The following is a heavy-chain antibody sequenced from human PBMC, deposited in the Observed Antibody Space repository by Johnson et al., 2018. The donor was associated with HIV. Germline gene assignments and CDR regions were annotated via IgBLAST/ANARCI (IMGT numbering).Heavy chain of an antibody. J-gene: IGHJ3*02. D-gene: IGHD6-19*01. V-gene: IGHV3-30*02. Sequence: QVQLVESGGGVVQPGGSLRLSCAESGFTFSSYGMHWVRQAPGKGLEWVAFIRYDGSNKYYADSVKGRFTISRDTLKNTLYLQMNSLRAEDTAVYYSGKDRAVAGKGHDAFDIWGQGTMVTVSS. CDR1: GFTFSSYG. CDR3: GKDRAVAGKGHDAFDI. CDR2: IRYDGSNK.